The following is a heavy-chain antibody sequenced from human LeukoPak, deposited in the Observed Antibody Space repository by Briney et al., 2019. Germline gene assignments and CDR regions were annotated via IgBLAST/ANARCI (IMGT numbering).Heavy chain of an antibody. CDR1: GVTFTSSA. J-gene: IGHJ3*02. D-gene: IGHD2-21*02. V-gene: IGHV1-58*02. Sequence: SVKVSCKASGVTFTSSAMQWVRQARGQRLEWIGWIVVGSGYTNYAQKFQERVTITRDMATSTAYMELSSLRSEGTAVYYCAADIVVVTATRDLDAFDIWGQGTMVTVSS. CDR2: IVVGSGYT. CDR3: AADIVVVTATRDLDAFDI.